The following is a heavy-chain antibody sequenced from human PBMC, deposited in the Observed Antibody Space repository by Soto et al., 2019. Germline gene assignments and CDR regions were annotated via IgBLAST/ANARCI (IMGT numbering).Heavy chain of an antibody. CDR3: ARNPTTVTTFDY. V-gene: IGHV1-69*13. CDR2: IIPIFGTA. Sequence: SVKVSCKASGGTFSSYAISWVRQAPGQGLEWMGGIIPIFGTANYAQKFQGRVTITADESTSTAYMELSSLRSEDTAVYYFARNPTTVTTFDYWGQGTRVTVSS. J-gene: IGHJ4*02. D-gene: IGHD4-17*01. CDR1: GGTFSSYA.